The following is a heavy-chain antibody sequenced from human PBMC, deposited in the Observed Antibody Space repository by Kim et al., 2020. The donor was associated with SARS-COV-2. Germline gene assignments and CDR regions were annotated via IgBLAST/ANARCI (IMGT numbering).Heavy chain of an antibody. CDR1: GGSISSSNW. J-gene: IGHJ6*02. D-gene: IGHD3-10*01. CDR2: IYHSGST. V-gene: IGHV4-4*02. CDR3: ARNPRGLWFGETHYGMDV. Sequence: SETLSLTCAVSGGSISSSNWWSWVRQPPGKGLEWIGEIYHSGSTNYNPSLKSRVTISVDKSKNQFSLKLSSVTAADTAVYYCARNPRGLWFGETHYGMDVWGQGTTVTVSS.